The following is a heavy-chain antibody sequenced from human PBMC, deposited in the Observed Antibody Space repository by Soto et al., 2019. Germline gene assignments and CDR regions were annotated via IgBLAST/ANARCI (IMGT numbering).Heavy chain of an antibody. CDR2: ISGSGGST. CDR1: GFTFSSYA. D-gene: IGHD2-2*02. CDR3: AKQYCSSTSCYSTWGYYGMDV. J-gene: IGHJ6*02. Sequence: EVQLLESGGGLVQPGGSLRLSCAASGFTFSSYAMSWVRQAPGKGLEWVSAISGSGGSTYYADYGQGRFTISRDNSKNALYLQMNSLRAEDTAVYYCAKQYCSSTSCYSTWGYYGMDVWGQGTTVTVSS. V-gene: IGHV3-23*01.